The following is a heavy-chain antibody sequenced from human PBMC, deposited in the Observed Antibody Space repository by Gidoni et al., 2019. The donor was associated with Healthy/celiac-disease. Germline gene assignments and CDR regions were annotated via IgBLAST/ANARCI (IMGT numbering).Heavy chain of an antibody. D-gene: IGHD6-13*01. V-gene: IGHV3-21*01. Sequence: EVQLVESGGGLVKPGGSLRLSCAASGFTFSSYSMNWVRQAPGKGLEWVSSISSSSSYIYYADSVKGRFTISRDNAKNSLYLQMNSLRAEDTAVYYCARVGQQLAFYYYYGMDVWGQGTTVTVSS. CDR1: GFTFSSYS. CDR2: ISSSSSYI. J-gene: IGHJ6*02. CDR3: ARVGQQLAFYYYYGMDV.